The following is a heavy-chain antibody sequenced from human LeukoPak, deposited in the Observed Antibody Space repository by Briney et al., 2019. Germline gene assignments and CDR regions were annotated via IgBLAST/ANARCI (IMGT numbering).Heavy chain of an antibody. V-gene: IGHV3-53*01. J-gene: IGHJ4*02. CDR1: GFTVSSNY. D-gene: IGHD3-10*01. CDR2: IYSGGST. CDR3: ARESTENYYGSGRFFDY. Sequence: PGGSLRLSCAASGFTVSSNYMSWVRQAPGKGLEWVSVIYSGGSTYYADSVKGRFTISRDNSKNTLYLQMNSLRAEDTAVYYCARESTENYYGSGRFFDYWGQGTLVTVSS.